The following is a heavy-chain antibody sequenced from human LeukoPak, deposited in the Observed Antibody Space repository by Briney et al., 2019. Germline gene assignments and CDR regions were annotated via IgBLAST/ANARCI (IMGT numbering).Heavy chain of an antibody. CDR1: GGTFSSYA. D-gene: IGHD3-22*01. Sequence: SVKVSCKASGGTFSSYAISWVRQAPGQGLEWMGRIIPIFGTANYAQKFQGRVTITTDESTSTAYMELSSLRSEDTAVYYCARDSFVSSGYPFYWGQGTLVIVSS. CDR2: IIPIFGTA. CDR3: ARDSFVSSGYPFY. J-gene: IGHJ4*02. V-gene: IGHV1-69*05.